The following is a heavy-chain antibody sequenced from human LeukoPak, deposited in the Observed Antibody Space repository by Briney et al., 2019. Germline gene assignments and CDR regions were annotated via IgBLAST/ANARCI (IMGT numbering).Heavy chain of an antibody. Sequence: SQTLSLTCTVSGGSISSGGYYWSWIRQHPGKGLEWIGYIYYSGSTYYNPSLKSRVTISVDTSKNQFSLKLSSVTAADTAVYYCARTAGITMVRGVIGNPDFDYWGQGTLVTVSS. CDR1: GGSISSGGYY. D-gene: IGHD3-10*01. V-gene: IGHV4-31*03. CDR2: IYYSGST. CDR3: ARTAGITMVRGVIGNPDFDY. J-gene: IGHJ4*02.